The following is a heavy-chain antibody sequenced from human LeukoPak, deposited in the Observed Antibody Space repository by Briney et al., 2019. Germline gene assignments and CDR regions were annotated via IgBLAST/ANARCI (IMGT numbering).Heavy chain of an antibody. CDR3: AKVLSKIYIYGPFDY. D-gene: IGHD3-10*01. V-gene: IGHV3-23*01. Sequence: GGSLRLSCAASGFTFSRYWMTWVRQAPGKGPEWVSTFSAGGNRTYYADSVKGRFIITRDNSKNTLYLQMNSLRAEDTAVYYCAKVLSKIYIYGPFDYWGQGSLVTVSS. J-gene: IGHJ4*02. CDR1: GFTFSRYW. CDR2: FSAGGNRT.